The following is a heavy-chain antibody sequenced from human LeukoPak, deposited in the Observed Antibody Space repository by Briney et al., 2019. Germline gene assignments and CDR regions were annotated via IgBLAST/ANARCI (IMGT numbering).Heavy chain of an antibody. D-gene: IGHD3-22*01. CDR1: GFTFSSYS. V-gene: IGHV3-21*01. Sequence: PGGSLRLSCAASGFTFSSYSMNWVRQAPGKGLEWVSSISSSSSYIYYADSVKGRFTISRDNAKNSLYLQMNSLRAEDTAVYYCARPMIVVAPGAFDIWGQGTMVTVSS. J-gene: IGHJ3*02. CDR2: ISSSSSYI. CDR3: ARPMIVVAPGAFDI.